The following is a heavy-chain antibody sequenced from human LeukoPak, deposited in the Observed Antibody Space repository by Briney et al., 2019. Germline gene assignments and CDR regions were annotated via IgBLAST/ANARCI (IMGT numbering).Heavy chain of an antibody. J-gene: IGHJ4*02. CDR3: ARQQSYGDYYFDY. CDR2: IHYSGST. V-gene: IGHV4-39*07. D-gene: IGHD4-17*01. CDR1: GGSISSSGSY. Sequence: SETLSLTCTVSGGSISSSGSYWGWIRQPPGKGLEWIGNIHYSGSTYYNPSLKSRVTISVDASKTQFSLKLTSVTAADTAVYYCARQQSYGDYYFDYWGQGTLVTVPS.